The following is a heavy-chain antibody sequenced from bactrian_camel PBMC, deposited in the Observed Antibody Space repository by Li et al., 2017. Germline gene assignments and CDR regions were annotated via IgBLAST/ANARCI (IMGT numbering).Heavy chain of an antibody. J-gene: IGHJ4*01. V-gene: IGHV3S31*01. CDR3: VRDGGRGWAGAEFEY. D-gene: IGHD1*01. CDR1: GFTFSRYA. Sequence: VQPVESGGELVQPGGSLRLSCAASGFTFSRYAMTWVRQAPGKGLEWVSGIKNDGGSTYYANSVKGRFTISRDNAKNTLYLQMNSLKPEDTAVYYCVRDGGRGWAGAEFEYWGQGTQVTVS. CDR2: IKNDGGST.